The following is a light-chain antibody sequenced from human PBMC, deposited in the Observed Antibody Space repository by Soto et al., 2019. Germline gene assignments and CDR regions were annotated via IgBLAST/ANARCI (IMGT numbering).Light chain of an antibody. J-gene: IGKJ2*01. CDR3: QQYGSSPRT. Sequence: VLTQSPGTLSLSPGARATLSCRASPIITSGYLAWYQQTRGQAHRLLIYCASIRATGVPGRFSGSGSGTYFTLSISGLAPDDFALHYCQQYGSSPRTFGQRTKVEIK. CDR1: PIITSGY. CDR2: CAS. V-gene: IGKV3-20*01.